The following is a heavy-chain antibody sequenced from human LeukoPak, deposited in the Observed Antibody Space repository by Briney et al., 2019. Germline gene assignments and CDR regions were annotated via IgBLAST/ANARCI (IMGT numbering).Heavy chain of an antibody. CDR1: GGSISSYY. D-gene: IGHD1-26*01. J-gene: IGHJ2*01. Sequence: SETLSLTCTVSGGSISSYYWSWIRQPPGKGLEWIGYIYYSGSTNYNPSLKSRVTISVDTSKNQFSLKLSSVTAADTAVYYCARLKGVSSGSYRNWYFDLWGRGTLVTVSS. CDR2: IYYSGST. CDR3: ARLKGVSSGSYRNWYFDL. V-gene: IGHV4-59*08.